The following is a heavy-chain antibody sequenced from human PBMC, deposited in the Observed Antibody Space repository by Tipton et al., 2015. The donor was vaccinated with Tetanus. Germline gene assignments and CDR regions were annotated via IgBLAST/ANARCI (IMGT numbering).Heavy chain of an antibody. CDR3: ARVLPVNRAG. V-gene: IGHV4-39*01. Sequence: TLSLTCTVSGGSINSSYYWGWIRQPPGKGLEWIGSIYYSGYTYYKASLKSRLSLSVDTSKSQFSLSLRSVTAADTAVYYCARVLPVNRAGWGQGTLVTVSS. D-gene: IGHD4-17*01. J-gene: IGHJ4*02. CDR2: IYYSGYT. CDR1: GGSINSSYY.